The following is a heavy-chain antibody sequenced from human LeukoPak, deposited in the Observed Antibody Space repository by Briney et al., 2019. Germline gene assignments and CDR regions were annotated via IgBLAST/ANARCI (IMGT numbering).Heavy chain of an antibody. V-gene: IGHV1-2*04. CDR1: GYTFTGYY. CDR2: INPNSGGT. D-gene: IGHD2/OR15-2a*01. CDR3: ARSTSIGPFDY. Sequence: ASVKVSCKASGYTFTGYYMHWVRQAPGQGLEWMGWINPNSGGTNYAQKFQGWVTMTRDTSISTAYMELSRLRSDDTAVYYRARSTSIGPFDYWGQGTLVTVSS. J-gene: IGHJ4*02.